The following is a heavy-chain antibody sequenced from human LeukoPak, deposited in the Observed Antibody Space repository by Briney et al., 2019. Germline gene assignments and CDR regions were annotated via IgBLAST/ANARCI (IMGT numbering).Heavy chain of an antibody. CDR3: ARLYSSSSHFDY. CDR1: GGSISTYY. Sequence: SETLSLTCTVSGGSISTYYWSWIRQPAGEGLEWIGHIYTSGTTNYNPSLKSRVTMSVDTSKNQFSLKLNSVTAADTAVYYCARLYSSSSHFDYWGQGTLVTVS. D-gene: IGHD6-6*01. V-gene: IGHV4-4*07. CDR2: IYTSGTT. J-gene: IGHJ4*02.